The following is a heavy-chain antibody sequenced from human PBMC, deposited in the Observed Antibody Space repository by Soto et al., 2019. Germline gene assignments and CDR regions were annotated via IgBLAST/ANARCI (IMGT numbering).Heavy chain of an antibody. CDR2: IWHDGGNK. J-gene: IGHJ4*02. CDR3: ARDGDVNTGFGKDY. D-gene: IGHD3-16*01. V-gene: IGHV3-33*01. Sequence: VGSLRLSCAASGFTFSSYGMHWVRQAPGKGLEWVAFIWHDGGNKFYAESVKGRFTISRDNSKNTLYLQMTSLSAKDTAMYYCARDGDVNTGFGKDYWGQGTLVTVSS. CDR1: GFTFSSYG.